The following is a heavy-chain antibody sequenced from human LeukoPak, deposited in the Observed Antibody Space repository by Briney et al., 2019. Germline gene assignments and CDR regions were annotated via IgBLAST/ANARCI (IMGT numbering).Heavy chain of an antibody. CDR1: GYSFTTYW. D-gene: IGHD2-2*01. V-gene: IGHV5-51*01. Sequence: GESLKNSCRGSGYSFTTYWIGWVRQMPGKGLEWMGIIYPGDSDTRYTPSFQGQVTMSADKSINTAYLQWSSLKASDTAMYYCARRQGCSSTSCPPDYWGQGTLVTVSP. CDR2: IYPGDSDT. CDR3: ARRQGCSSTSCPPDY. J-gene: IGHJ4*02.